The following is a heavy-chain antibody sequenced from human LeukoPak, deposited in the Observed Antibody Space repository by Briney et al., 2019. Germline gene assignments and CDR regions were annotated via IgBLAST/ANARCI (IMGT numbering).Heavy chain of an antibody. CDR3: AKEAKNWNYNWFDP. D-gene: IGHD1-7*01. CDR2: ISGVGGST. J-gene: IGHJ5*02. CDR1: GFTFDDYA. V-gene: IGHV3-43*02. Sequence: GGSLRLSCAASGFTFDDYAMHWVRQAPGKGLEWVSLISGVGGSTYYADSVKGRFTISRDNSKNSLYLQMNSLRTEDTALYYCAKEAKNWNYNWFDPWGQGTLVTVSS.